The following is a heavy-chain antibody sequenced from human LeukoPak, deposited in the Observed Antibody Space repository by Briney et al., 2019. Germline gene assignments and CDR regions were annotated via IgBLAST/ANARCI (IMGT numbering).Heavy chain of an antibody. Sequence: PSQTLSLTCTVSGGSISSGGYYWSWIRQPPGKGLEWIGYIYYSGSTNYNPSLKSRVTISVDTSKNQFSLKLSSVTAADTAVYYCARYSYGLPDYWGQGTLVTVSS. CDR2: IYYSGST. D-gene: IGHD5-18*01. CDR3: ARYSYGLPDY. CDR1: GGSISSGGYY. J-gene: IGHJ4*02. V-gene: IGHV4-61*08.